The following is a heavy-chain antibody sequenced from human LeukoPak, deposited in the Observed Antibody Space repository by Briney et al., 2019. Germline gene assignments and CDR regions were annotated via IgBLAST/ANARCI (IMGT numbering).Heavy chain of an antibody. D-gene: IGHD5-24*01. CDR2: ISGTGGRT. Sequence: RSGGSLRLSCAASGFIFSSYAMSWVRQAPGKGLEWVLGISGTGGRTYYADSVKGRFTISRDNSKNTLYLQMNSLRAEDTAVYYCARAGRWLQLEYAFDIWGQGTMVTVSS. CDR1: GFIFSSYA. CDR3: ARAGRWLQLEYAFDI. J-gene: IGHJ3*02. V-gene: IGHV3-23*01.